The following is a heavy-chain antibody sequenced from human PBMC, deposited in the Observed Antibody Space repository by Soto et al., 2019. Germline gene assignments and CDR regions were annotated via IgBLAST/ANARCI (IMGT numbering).Heavy chain of an antibody. J-gene: IGHJ4*02. V-gene: IGHV3-7*01. Sequence: GGSLRLSCAASGFTFSSYWMSWVRQAPGKGLEWVANIKQDGSEKYYVDSVKGRFTISRDNAKNSLYLQMNSLRAEDTAVYYCARESSYGSGSFFDYWGQGTLVTVSS. CDR2: IKQDGSEK. CDR3: ARESSYGSGSFFDY. CDR1: GFTFSSYW. D-gene: IGHD3-10*01.